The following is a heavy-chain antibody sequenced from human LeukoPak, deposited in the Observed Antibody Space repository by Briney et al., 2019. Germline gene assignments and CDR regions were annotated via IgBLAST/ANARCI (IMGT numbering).Heavy chain of an antibody. J-gene: IGHJ4*02. V-gene: IGHV1-46*03. D-gene: IGHD3-3*01. Sequence: GASVKVSCKASGYTFTSYYMHWVRQAPGQGLEWMGIINPSGGSTSYAQKFQGRVTMTRDTSTSTVYMELSSLRSEDTAVYYCARGDYDFWSGYYTGSGYFDYWGQGTLVTVSS. CDR2: INPSGGST. CDR1: GYTFTSYY. CDR3: ARGDYDFWSGYYTGSGYFDY.